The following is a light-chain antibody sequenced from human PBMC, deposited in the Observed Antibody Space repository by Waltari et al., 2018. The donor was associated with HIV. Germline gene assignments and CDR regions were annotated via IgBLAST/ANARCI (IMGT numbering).Light chain of an antibody. Sequence: VLTQSPDSLAVSLGERATINCTSSQSVLYNSDNKNYLAWYQQKPGQPPNLLISWASTRESGVPDRFSGSGSGTDFTLTISSLQAEDVAIYYCQQYHTSWTFGQGTKVEIK. CDR1: QSVLYNSDNKNY. CDR2: WAS. V-gene: IGKV4-1*01. CDR3: QQYHTSWT. J-gene: IGKJ1*01.